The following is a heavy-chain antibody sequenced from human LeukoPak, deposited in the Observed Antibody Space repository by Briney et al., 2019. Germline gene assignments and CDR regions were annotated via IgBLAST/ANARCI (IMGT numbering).Heavy chain of an antibody. CDR1: GFTFSSYS. V-gene: IGHV3-48*01. D-gene: IGHD2-2*01. Sequence: GGSLRLSCAASGFTFSSYSRDWVRQAPGKGLEWVSYISSSSSTIYYADSVKGRFTISRDNAKNSLYLQMNSLRAEDTAVYYCARLIVVVPAATFDYWGQGTLVTVSS. CDR2: ISSSSSTI. J-gene: IGHJ4*02. CDR3: ARLIVVVPAATFDY.